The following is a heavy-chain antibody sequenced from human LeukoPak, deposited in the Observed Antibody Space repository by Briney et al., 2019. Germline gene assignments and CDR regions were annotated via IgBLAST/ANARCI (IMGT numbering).Heavy chain of an antibody. V-gene: IGHV1-18*01. CDR2: ISAYNGNT. CDR3: ARVAPNRRYCSGGSCVNYFDY. D-gene: IGHD2-15*01. Sequence: ASVKVSCKAFGYTFTNYGISWVRQAPGQGLEWMGWISAYNGNTNYAQKLQGRVTMTTDTSTSTAYMELRSLRSDDTAVYYCARVAPNRRYCSGGSCVNYFDYWGQGTLVTVSS. J-gene: IGHJ4*02. CDR1: GYTFTNYG.